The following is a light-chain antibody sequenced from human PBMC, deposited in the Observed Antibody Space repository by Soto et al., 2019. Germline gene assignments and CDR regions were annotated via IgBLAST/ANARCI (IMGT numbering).Light chain of an antibody. CDR3: QQLKTYPFT. J-gene: IGKJ5*01. Sequence: AIQLTQSPSSLSASVGDRVSITCRASQGISSALAWYQHKPGKAPKSLIYDASSLQSGVPSRFSGSESGTDCTLTISSLQPEDFATYYCQQLKTYPFTFGQGTRLEIK. V-gene: IGKV1-13*02. CDR2: DAS. CDR1: QGISSA.